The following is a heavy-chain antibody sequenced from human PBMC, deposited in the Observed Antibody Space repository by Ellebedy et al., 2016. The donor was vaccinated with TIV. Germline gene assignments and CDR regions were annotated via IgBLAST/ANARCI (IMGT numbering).Heavy chain of an antibody. V-gene: IGHV4-59*01. CDR2: IYYSGST. D-gene: IGHD2-2*01. CDR3: ASVGCSSTSCPFDY. Sequence: MPSETLSLTCTVSGGSISSYYWSWIRQPPGKGLEWIGYIYYSGSTNYNPSLKSRVTISVDTSKNQFSLKLSSVTAADTAVYYCASVGCSSTSCPFDYWGQGTLVTVSS. J-gene: IGHJ4*02. CDR1: GGSISSYY.